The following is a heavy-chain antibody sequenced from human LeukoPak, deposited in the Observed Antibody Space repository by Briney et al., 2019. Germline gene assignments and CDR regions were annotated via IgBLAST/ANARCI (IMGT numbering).Heavy chain of an antibody. CDR3: ARHGAMIGVYWYFDL. V-gene: IGHV4-39*01. CDR2: IYYSGST. CDR1: GGSISSSSYY. D-gene: IGHD3-22*01. J-gene: IGHJ2*01. Sequence: SETLSLTCTVSGGSISSSSYYWVWIRQPPGKGLEWIGSIYYSGSTYYNPSLKSRATISVDTSKNQFSLKLSSVTAADTALYYCARHGAMIGVYWYFDLWGRGTLVTVSS.